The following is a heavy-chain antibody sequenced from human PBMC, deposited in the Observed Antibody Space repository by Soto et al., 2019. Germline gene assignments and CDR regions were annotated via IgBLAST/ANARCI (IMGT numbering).Heavy chain of an antibody. J-gene: IGHJ6*02. V-gene: IGHV4-59*01. CDR1: GDSISSYY. CDR2: IYDSGRT. CDR3: ARGTIPYYYYGMDV. Sequence: KPSETLSLTCTVSGDSISSYYWTWIRQPPGEGLEWIGYIYDSGRTYYNPSLKSRVTISVDTSKNQFSLRLSSVSAADMAVYYCARGTIPYYYYGMDVWGQGTTVTVSS. D-gene: IGHD3-10*01.